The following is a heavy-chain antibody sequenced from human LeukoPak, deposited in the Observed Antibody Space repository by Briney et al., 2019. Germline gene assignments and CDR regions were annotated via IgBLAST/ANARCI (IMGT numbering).Heavy chain of an antibody. Sequence: SVKVSCKASGGTFSSYAISWARQAPGQGLEWMGGIIPIFGTANYAQKFQGRVTITADESTSTAYMELSSLRSEDTAVYYCARGRRGYSYGSMDYWGQGTLVTVSS. V-gene: IGHV1-69*13. D-gene: IGHD5-18*01. CDR3: ARGRRGYSYGSMDY. CDR2: IIPIFGTA. CDR1: GGTFSSYA. J-gene: IGHJ4*02.